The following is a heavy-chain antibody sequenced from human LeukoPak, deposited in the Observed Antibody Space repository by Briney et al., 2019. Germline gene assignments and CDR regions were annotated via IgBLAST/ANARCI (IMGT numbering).Heavy chain of an antibody. D-gene: IGHD2-2*01. J-gene: IGHJ4*02. CDR3: ASPPRGTRTQNYFDY. V-gene: IGHV3-23*01. CDR1: GFTFSSYA. CDR2: ISGSGGST. Sequence: PGGSLRLSCAASGFTFSSYAMSWVRQAPGKGLEWVSAISGSGGSTYYADSVKGRFTISRDNSKNTLYLQMNSLRAGDTAVYYCASPPRGTRTQNYFDYWGQGTLVTVSS.